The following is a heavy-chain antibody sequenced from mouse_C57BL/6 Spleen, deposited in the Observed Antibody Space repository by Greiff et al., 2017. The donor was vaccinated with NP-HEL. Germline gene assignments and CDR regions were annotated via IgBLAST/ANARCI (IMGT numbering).Heavy chain of an antibody. J-gene: IGHJ4*01. D-gene: IGHD1-1*01. CDR3: ATDYYGSSYGYAMDY. V-gene: IGHV5-6*01. CDR1: GFTFSSYG. Sequence: EVQVVESGGDLVKPGGSLKLSCAASGFTFSSYGMSWVRQTPDKRLEWVATISSGGSYTYYPDSVKGRFTISRDNAKNTLYLQMSSLKSEDTAMYYCATDYYGSSYGYAMDYWGQGTSVTVSS. CDR2: ISSGGSYT.